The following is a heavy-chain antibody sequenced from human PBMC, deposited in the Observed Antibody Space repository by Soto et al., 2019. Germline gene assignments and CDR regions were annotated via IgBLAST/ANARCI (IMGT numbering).Heavy chain of an antibody. Sequence: PGGSLRLSCAASGFTFSYSAMSWVRQAPGRGLEWVSTISGSGGTPYYADSVKGRFTISRDNSKNSLYLVLNSLRADDTAIYYCAMGLAAAAPLDYWGQGALVTVSS. CDR3: AMGLAAAAPLDY. CDR1: GFTFSYSA. CDR2: ISGSGGTP. J-gene: IGHJ4*02. V-gene: IGHV3-23*01. D-gene: IGHD6-13*01.